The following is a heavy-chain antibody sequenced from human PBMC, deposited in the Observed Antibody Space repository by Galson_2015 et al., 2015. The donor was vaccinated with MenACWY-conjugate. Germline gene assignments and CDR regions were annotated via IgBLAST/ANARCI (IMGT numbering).Heavy chain of an antibody. V-gene: IGHV4-59*03. Sequence: SETLSLTCSVSGGSLSDSYWKWIRQPPGEGLEWIGHIHYSGSTNYNPSLKSRVLISIDTSKNQFSLRLSSVTTADTAVYFCAGAAVSGTIFVSWGQGALVTVSS. D-gene: IGHD4/OR15-4a*01. CDR1: GGSLSDSY. CDR2: IHYSGST. J-gene: IGHJ5*01. CDR3: AGAAVSGTIFVS.